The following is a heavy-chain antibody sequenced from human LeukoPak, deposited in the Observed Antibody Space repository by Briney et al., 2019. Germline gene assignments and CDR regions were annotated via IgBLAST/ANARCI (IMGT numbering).Heavy chain of an antibody. CDR2: ISTNTGNP. V-gene: IGHV7-4-1*02. CDR1: GYTFTSYA. D-gene: IGHD2-15*01. J-gene: IGHJ6*03. Sequence: ASVKVSCKSSGYTFTSYAMNWVRQAPGQGLEWMGWISTNTGNPTYAQGFTGRFVFSLDTSVSTAYLQISSLKAEDTAVYYCARKSVAATPRDIVYQYSYMDVWGKGTSVTVSS. CDR3: ARKSVAATPRDIVYQYSYMDV.